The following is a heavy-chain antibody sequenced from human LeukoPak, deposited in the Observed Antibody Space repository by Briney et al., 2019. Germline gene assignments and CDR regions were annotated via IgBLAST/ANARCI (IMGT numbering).Heavy chain of an antibody. CDR2: ISYDGGHK. V-gene: IGHV3-30*03. Sequence: GGSLRLSCAASGFSFSDYGMHWVRQAPVKGLEWVALISYDGGHKYYRDSVKGRFTISRDNAKNSLYLQMNSLRAEDTAVYYCATKHDYWGQGTLVTVSS. CDR3: ATKHDY. CDR1: GFSFSDYG. J-gene: IGHJ4*02.